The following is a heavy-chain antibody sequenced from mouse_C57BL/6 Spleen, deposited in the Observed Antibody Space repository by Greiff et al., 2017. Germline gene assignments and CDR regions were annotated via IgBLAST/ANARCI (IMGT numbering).Heavy chain of an antibody. Sequence: VQLQQSGPELVKPGASVKISCKASGYSFTGYYMNWVKQSPEKSLEWIGEINPSTGGTTYNQKFKAKATLTVDKSSSTAYMQLKSLTSEDSAVYYCARRGGLYYAMDYWGQGTSVTVSS. CDR2: INPSTGGT. J-gene: IGHJ4*01. CDR1: GYSFTGYY. CDR3: ARRGGLYYAMDY. V-gene: IGHV1-42*01.